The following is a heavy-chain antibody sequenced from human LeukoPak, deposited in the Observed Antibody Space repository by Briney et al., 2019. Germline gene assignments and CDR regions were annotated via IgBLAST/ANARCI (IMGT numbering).Heavy chain of an antibody. CDR1: GFPFSSYA. CDR2: LSGSGGST. Sequence: PGGSLRLSCAASGFPFSSYAMSWVRQAPGKGLEWVSALSGSGGSTYYADSVKGRFTISRDNSKNTLYLQMNSLRAEDTAVYYCAKSERTPNEGELVHYDYWGQGTLVTVSS. CDR3: AKSERTPNEGELVHYDY. D-gene: IGHD1-26*01. J-gene: IGHJ4*02. V-gene: IGHV3-23*01.